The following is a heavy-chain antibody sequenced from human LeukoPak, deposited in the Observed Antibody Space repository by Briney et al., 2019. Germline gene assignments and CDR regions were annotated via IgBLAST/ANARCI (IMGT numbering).Heavy chain of an antibody. CDR1: GFTFSSYE. CDR2: ISSSGSTI. J-gene: IGHJ4*02. CDR3: ARGTFLAASDFDY. V-gene: IGHV3-48*03. Sequence: PGGSLRLSCAASGFTFSSYEMNWVRQAPGKGLEWVSYISSSGSTIYYADSVKGRFTVSRDNAKNSLYLQMNSLRAEDTAVYYCARGTFLAASDFDYWGQGTLLTVSS. D-gene: IGHD2-15*01.